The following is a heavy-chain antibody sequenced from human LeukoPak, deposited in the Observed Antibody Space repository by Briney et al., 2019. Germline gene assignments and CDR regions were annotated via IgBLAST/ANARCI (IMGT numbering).Heavy chain of an antibody. D-gene: IGHD4-11*01. Sequence: SETLSLTCTVSGGSISSYYWSWIRQPPGKGLEWIGYIYYSGSTNYNPSLKSRVTISVDTSKNQFSLKLSSVTAAGTAVYYCARAKVTTFDYWGQGTLVTVSS. V-gene: IGHV4-59*01. J-gene: IGHJ4*02. CDR3: ARAKVTTFDY. CDR1: GGSISSYY. CDR2: IYYSGST.